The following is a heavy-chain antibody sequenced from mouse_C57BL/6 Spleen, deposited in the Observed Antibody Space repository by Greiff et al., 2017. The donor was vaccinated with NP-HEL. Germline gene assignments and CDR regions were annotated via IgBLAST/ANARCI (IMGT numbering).Heavy chain of an antibody. J-gene: IGHJ2*01. Sequence: VQLQQSGPELVKPGASVKISCKASGYAFSSSWMNWVKQRPGKGLEWIGRIYPGDGDTNYNGKFKGKATLTADKSSSTAYMQLSSLTSEDSAVYFCARGKYYGSSSYYFDYWGQGTTLTVSS. V-gene: IGHV1-82*01. D-gene: IGHD1-1*01. CDR2: IYPGDGDT. CDR1: GYAFSSSW. CDR3: ARGKYYGSSSYYFDY.